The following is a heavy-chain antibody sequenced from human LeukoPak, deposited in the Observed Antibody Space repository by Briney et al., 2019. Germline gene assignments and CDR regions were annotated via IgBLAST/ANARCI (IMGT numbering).Heavy chain of an antibody. CDR1: GFTFSSYA. D-gene: IGHD6-19*01. CDR2: ISSNGGST. J-gene: IGHJ3*02. CDR3: ARTRLGEWLVGNAFDI. Sequence: GGSLRLSCAASGFTFSSYAMHWVRQAPGKGLEYVSAISSNGGSTYYANSVKGRFTISRDNSKNTLYLQMGSLRAEDTAVYYCARTRLGEWLVGNAFDIWGQGTMVTVSS. V-gene: IGHV3-64*01.